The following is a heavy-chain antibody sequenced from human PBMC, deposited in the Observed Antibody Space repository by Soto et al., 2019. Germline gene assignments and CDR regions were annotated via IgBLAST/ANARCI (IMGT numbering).Heavy chain of an antibody. CDR2: ISGSGGST. CDR1: GFTFSSYA. J-gene: IGHJ6*02. CDR3: AHSDPDHGYGMDV. V-gene: IGHV3-23*01. Sequence: PGGSLRLSCAASGFTFSSYAMSWVRQAPGKGLEWFSAISGSGGSTYYADSVKGRFTISRDNSKNTLYLQMNSLRAEDTAVYYCAHSDPDHGYGMDVWGQGTTVTVSS. D-gene: IGHD6-13*01.